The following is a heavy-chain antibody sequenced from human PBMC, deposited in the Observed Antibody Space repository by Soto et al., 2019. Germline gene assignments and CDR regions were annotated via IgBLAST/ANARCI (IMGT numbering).Heavy chain of an antibody. CDR3: ARGKGRYDILTGYFDS. J-gene: IGHJ4*02. D-gene: IGHD3-9*01. CDR1: GFTFSSYS. V-gene: IGHV3-48*02. CDR2: ISSSSSTI. Sequence: EVQLVESGGGLVQPGGSLRLSCEASGFTFSSYSMNWVRQAPGKGLEWVSYISSSSSTIYYADSVKGRFTISRDNAKNPLYLQMNRLRDEDTAVYYCARGKGRYDILTGYFDSWGKGTLVTVSS.